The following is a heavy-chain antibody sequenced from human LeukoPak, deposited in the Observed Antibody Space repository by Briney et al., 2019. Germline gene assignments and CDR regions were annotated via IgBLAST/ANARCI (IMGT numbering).Heavy chain of an antibody. D-gene: IGHD3-22*01. V-gene: IGHV3-23*01. CDR3: ARDPDSSGYYVFDY. Sequence: PGGSLRLSCAASGFTFSSYRLSWVRQAPGKGLEWVSTLSDSGDDTYYADSVKGRFTISRDNFKNTLYLQMNSLRAEDTAVYYCARDPDSSGYYVFDYWGQGTLVTVSS. J-gene: IGHJ4*02. CDR1: GFTFSSYR. CDR2: LSDSGDDT.